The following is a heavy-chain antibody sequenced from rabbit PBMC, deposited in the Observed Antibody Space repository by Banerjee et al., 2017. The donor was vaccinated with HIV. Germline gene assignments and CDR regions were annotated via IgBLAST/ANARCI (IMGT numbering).Heavy chain of an antibody. J-gene: IGHJ4*01. CDR2: IYAGSSGST. D-gene: IGHD4-1*01. CDR3: ARDLAGVIGWNFDL. Sequence: QSSEESGGDLVKPGGSLTLTCKASGFSFSSDYDMCWVRQAPGKGLEWIACIYAGSSGSTYYASWAKGRFTISKTSSTTVTLQMTSLTAADTATYFCARDLAGVIGWNFDLWGPGTLVTVS. V-gene: IGHV1S40*01. CDR1: GFSFSSDYD.